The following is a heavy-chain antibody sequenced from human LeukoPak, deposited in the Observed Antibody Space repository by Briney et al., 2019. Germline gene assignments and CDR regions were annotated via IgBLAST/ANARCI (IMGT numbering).Heavy chain of an antibody. CDR3: ARGRGSGTGLRRLDF. Sequence: ASVTASCKASGYTFTSYDINWVRQAAGQGPEWMGWMNPNSGNTGYAQKFQGRVTMTRDTSITTAYMELSSLIYDDTTVYYCARGRGSGTGLRRLDFWGQGTLVTVSS. J-gene: IGHJ4*02. CDR1: GYTFTSYD. V-gene: IGHV1-8*01. D-gene: IGHD6-19*01. CDR2: MNPNSGNT.